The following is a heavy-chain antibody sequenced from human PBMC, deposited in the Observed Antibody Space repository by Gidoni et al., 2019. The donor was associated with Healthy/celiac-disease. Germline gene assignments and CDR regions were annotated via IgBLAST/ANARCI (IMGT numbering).Heavy chain of an antibody. CDR3: ASGGEQMTPNWFDP. V-gene: IGHV1-2*06. D-gene: IGHD3-10*01. CDR1: GYTFTGYY. J-gene: IGHJ5*02. Sequence: KASGYTFTGYYMHWVRQAPGQGLEWMGRINPNSGGTNYAQKFQGRVTMTRDTSISTAYMELRRLRSDDTAVYYCASGGEQMTPNWFDPWGQGTLVTVSS. CDR2: INPNSGGT.